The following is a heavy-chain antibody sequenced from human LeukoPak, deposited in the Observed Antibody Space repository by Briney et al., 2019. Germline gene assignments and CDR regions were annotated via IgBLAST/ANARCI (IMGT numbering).Heavy chain of an antibody. Sequence: GASVKVSCKASGYAFTGYYMHWVRQAPGQGLEWMGWINPNSGGTNYAQKFQGRVTMTRDTSISTAYMELSRLRSDDTAVYYCARPSRWGREAEDPNAFDIWGQGTMVTVSS. D-gene: IGHD3-16*01. CDR2: INPNSGGT. CDR3: ARPSRWGREAEDPNAFDI. J-gene: IGHJ3*02. V-gene: IGHV1-2*02. CDR1: GYAFTGYY.